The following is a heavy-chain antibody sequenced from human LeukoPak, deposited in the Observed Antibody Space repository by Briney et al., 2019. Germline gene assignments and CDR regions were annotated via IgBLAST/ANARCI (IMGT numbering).Heavy chain of an antibody. V-gene: IGHV1-69*05. D-gene: IGHD5-18*01. CDR3: ASSSPLKYSYGSPLDY. J-gene: IGHJ4*02. CDR2: IIPIFGTA. CDR1: GGTFSSYA. Sequence: GASVKVSCKASGGTFSSYAISWVRQAPGQGLEWMGGIIPIFGTANYAQKFQGRVTITTDESTSTAYMELSSLRSEDTAVYYCASSSPLKYSYGSPLDYWGQGTLVTVSS.